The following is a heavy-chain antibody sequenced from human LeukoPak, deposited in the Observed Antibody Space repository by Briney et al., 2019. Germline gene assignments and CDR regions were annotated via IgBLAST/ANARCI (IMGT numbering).Heavy chain of an antibody. CDR3: ARARAKQQLVPNWFDP. D-gene: IGHD6-13*01. V-gene: IGHV3-21*01. CDR2: SSSSSSYI. J-gene: IGHJ5*02. Sequence: XXXXPXXXXXWVSSSSSSSSYIYYADSVKGRFTISRDNAKNSLYLQMNSLRAEDTAVYYCARARAKQQLVPNWFDPWGQGTLVTVSS.